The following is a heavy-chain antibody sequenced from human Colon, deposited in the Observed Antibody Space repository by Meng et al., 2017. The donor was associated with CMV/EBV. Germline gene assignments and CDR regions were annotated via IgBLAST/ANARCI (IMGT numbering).Heavy chain of an antibody. CDR1: GFTFSTYS. D-gene: IGHD1-26*01. J-gene: IGHJ4*02. Sequence: GGSLRLSCAASGFTFSTYSMNWLRQTPGKGLELVAAIQTRRSATIYSDTVKGRFTISRDNAKNSLDLELNSLRLDDTGLYYCAKDRSYSAFGYFDDWGQGTLVTVSS. CDR3: AKDRSYSAFGYFDD. V-gene: IGHV3-21*04. CDR2: IQTRRSAT.